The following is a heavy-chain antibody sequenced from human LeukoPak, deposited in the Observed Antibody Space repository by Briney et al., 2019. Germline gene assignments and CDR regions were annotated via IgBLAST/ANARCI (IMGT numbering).Heavy chain of an antibody. Sequence: ASVKVSCKASGYTFTGYYMHWVRQAPGQGLEWMGWINPNSGGTNYAQKFQGRVTMTRDTSISTAYMELSRLRSDDTAVYYCARAPYDYVWGGHPRDNSYYFDYWGQGTLVTVSS. D-gene: IGHD3-16*02. V-gene: IGHV1-2*02. CDR1: GYTFTGYY. J-gene: IGHJ4*02. CDR2: INPNSGGT. CDR3: ARAPYDYVWGGHPRDNSYYFDY.